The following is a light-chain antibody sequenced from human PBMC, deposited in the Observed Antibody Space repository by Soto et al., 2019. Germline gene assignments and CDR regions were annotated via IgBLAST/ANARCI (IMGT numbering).Light chain of an antibody. CDR1: QSVRSN. CDR2: IAS. CDR3: QQYNNWPSLT. Sequence: EIVMTQSPATLSVSPGEGATLSCRASQSVRSNLAWYQQKPGQAPRLLISIASPRATGIPARFSGSGSGTEFTLTISSLQSEVFANYYCQQYNNWPSLTFGGGSKVESK. V-gene: IGKV3-15*01. J-gene: IGKJ4*01.